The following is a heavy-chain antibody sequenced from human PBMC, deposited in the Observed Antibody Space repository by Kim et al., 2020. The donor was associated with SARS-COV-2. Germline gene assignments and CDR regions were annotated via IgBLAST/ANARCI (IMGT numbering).Heavy chain of an antibody. V-gene: IGHV3-66*01. D-gene: IGHD5-12*01. CDR1: GLSVSDYY. J-gene: IGHJ4*01. CDR3: ARIYVDEESPNLEYFD. CDR2: LYAAGST. Sequence: GGSLRLSCAASGLSVSDYYLTWVRQAPGTGLEWVSILYAAGSTFYAHSVKGRFTISRDLSRNTVFLQMDNLIPEDTAVYYCARIYVDEESPNLEYFD.